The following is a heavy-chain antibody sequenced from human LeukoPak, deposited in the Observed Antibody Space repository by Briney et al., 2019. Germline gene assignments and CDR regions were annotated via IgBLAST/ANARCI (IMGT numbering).Heavy chain of an antibody. CDR2: INSDGSST. J-gene: IGHJ4*02. Sequence: GGSLRLSCAASGFTFSSYWMHWVRQAPGKGLVWVSRINSDGSSTSYADSVKGRFTISRDNAKNTLYLQMNSLRAEDTAVYYCARAVYCSSTSCHRGPDYWGQGTLATVSS. CDR3: ARAVYCSSTSCHRGPDY. CDR1: GFTFSSYW. D-gene: IGHD2-2*01. V-gene: IGHV3-74*01.